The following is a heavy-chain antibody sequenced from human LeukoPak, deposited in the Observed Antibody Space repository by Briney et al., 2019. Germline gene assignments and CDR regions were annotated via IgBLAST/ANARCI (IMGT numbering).Heavy chain of an antibody. Sequence: SETLSLTCTVSGGSISSYYWSWIRQPPGKGLEWLGYIYYIGSTNYNPSLKSRVTISVDTSKNQFSLKLNSVTAADTAVYYCARAGYSYGFFDYWGQGTLVTVSS. D-gene: IGHD5-18*01. J-gene: IGHJ4*02. CDR1: GGSISSYY. V-gene: IGHV4-59*08. CDR3: ARAGYSYGFFDY. CDR2: IYYIGST.